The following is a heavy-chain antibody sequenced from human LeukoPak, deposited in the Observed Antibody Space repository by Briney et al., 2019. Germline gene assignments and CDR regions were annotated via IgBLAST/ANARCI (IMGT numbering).Heavy chain of an antibody. CDR3: ARISGSYYSTVDC. CDR1: GFMFSSYG. CDR2: FSYDGSNQ. D-gene: IGHD3-10*01. V-gene: IGHV3-33*05. J-gene: IGHJ4*02. Sequence: GGSLRLSRAASGFMFSSYGMHWVRQAPGKGLEWVAVFSYDGSNQYYADSVKGRFTVSRDKSGNTLYLQMNSLRAEDTAVYYCARISGSYYSTVDCWGQGTLVTVSA.